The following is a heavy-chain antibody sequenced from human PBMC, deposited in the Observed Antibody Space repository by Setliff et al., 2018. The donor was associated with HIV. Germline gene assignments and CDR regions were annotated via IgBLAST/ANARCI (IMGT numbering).Heavy chain of an antibody. CDR1: GHSFSGYY. J-gene: IGHJ5*02. CDR2: INPNSGGR. Sequence: ASVKVSCKASGHSFSGYYIHWVRQAPGQGLEWMGWINPNSGGRKYAQKFHGRVTMTRDTSISTTYMELSSLRSDDTAVYYCARGFGEVDWFDPWGQGTLVTVSS. V-gene: IGHV1-2*02. D-gene: IGHD3-10*01. CDR3: ARGFGEVDWFDP.